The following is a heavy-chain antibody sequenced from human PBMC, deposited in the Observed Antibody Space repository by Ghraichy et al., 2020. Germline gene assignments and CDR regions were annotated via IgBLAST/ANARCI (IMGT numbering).Heavy chain of an antibody. CDR3: ATRIKGMDV. CDR1: GGSVSSGSYY. D-gene: IGHD3-10*01. CDR2: IYYSGST. Sequence: ESLNISCTVSGGSVSSGSYYWSWIRQPPGKGLEWIGYIYYSGSTNYNPSLKSRVTISVDTSKNQFSLKLSSVTAADTAVYYCATRIKGMDVWGQGTTVTVSS. J-gene: IGHJ6*02. V-gene: IGHV4-61*01.